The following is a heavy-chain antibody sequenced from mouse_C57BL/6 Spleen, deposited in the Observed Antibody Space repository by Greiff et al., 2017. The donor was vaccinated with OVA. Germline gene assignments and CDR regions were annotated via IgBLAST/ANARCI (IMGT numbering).Heavy chain of an antibody. Sequence: VKLVESGPGLVQPSQSLSITCTVSGFSLTSYGVHWVRQSPGKGLEWLGVIWRGGSTDYNAAFMSRLSITKDNSKSQVFFKMNSLQADDTAIYYCAKIGGLYYDYDAFAYWGQGTLVTVSA. V-gene: IGHV2-5*01. J-gene: IGHJ3*01. CDR1: GFSLTSYG. D-gene: IGHD2-4*01. CDR3: AKIGGLYYDYDAFAY. CDR2: IWRGGST.